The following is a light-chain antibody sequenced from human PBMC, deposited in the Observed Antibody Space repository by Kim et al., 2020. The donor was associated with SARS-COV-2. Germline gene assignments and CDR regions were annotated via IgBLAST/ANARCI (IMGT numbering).Light chain of an antibody. CDR3: QQYSSSPAT. J-gene: IGKJ1*01. CDR2: GAS. CDR1: QSVSSNY. V-gene: IGKV3-20*01. Sequence: SPGGRATLSCRASQSVSSNYLAWDQQKPGQAPRPLNYGASSRATGIPDRFSGSGSGTDFTLTITRLEPEDFAVYYCQQYSSSPATFGQGTKVDIK.